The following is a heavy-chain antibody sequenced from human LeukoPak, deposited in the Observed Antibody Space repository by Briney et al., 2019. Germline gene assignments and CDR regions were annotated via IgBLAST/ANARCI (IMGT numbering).Heavy chain of an antibody. CDR2: ISSSGSTI. V-gene: IGHV3-48*03. D-gene: IGHD2-2*01. Sequence: GGSLRLSCAASGFTFSSYEMSWVRQAPGKGLEWVSYISSSGSTIYYADTVKDRFTIVRDNAKNSLYLQMSSLRAEDTAVYYCARYPAPLGYWGQGTLVTVSS. CDR3: ARYPAPLGY. J-gene: IGHJ4*02. CDR1: GFTFSSYE.